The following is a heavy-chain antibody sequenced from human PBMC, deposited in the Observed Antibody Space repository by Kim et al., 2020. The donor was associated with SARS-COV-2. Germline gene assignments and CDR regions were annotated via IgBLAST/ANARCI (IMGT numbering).Heavy chain of an antibody. J-gene: IGHJ1*01. Sequence: GGSLRLSCAASGFTFSAYGMSWVRQTPGKGLEWVSTISQTPSVTQYADSVEGRFIISRDDSRNTLYLQMNTLRAEDTAVYYCARSWPTLDSSSGYQMFLRWRPGSLVTVSS. D-gene: IGHD3-22*01. V-gene: IGHV3-23*01. CDR2: ISQTPSVT. CDR3: ARSWPTLDSSSGYQMFLR. CDR1: GFTFSAYG.